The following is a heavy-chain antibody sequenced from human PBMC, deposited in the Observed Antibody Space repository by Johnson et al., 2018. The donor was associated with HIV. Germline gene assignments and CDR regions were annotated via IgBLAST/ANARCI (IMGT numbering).Heavy chain of an antibody. J-gene: IGHJ3*01. CDR2: LYSAGGT. CDR3: AREGIWYCSGGSCYGAFDV. D-gene: IGHD2-15*01. Sequence: QEKLVESGGGVVQPGRSLRLSCAASGFTFSSYAMHWVRQAPGKGLEWVSVLYSAGGTYYADSVTGRFTISRDNSKNTLYLQMNSLRADDTAVYYCAREGIWYCSGGSCYGAFDVWGQGTMVTVSS. CDR1: GFTFSSYA. V-gene: IGHV3-NL1*01.